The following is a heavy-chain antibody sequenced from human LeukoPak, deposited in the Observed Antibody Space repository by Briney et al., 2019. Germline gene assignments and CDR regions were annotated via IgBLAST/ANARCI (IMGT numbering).Heavy chain of an antibody. V-gene: IGHV3-53*01. CDR2: IYSGGST. CDR3: ARHRDDWNDDLFDY. D-gene: IGHD1-1*01. J-gene: IGHJ4*02. CDR1: GFTVSSNY. Sequence: GGSLRLSCAASGFTVSSNYMSWVRRAPGKGLEWVSVIYSGGSTYYADSVKGRFTISRDNSKNTQYLQMNSLRAEDTAVYYCARHRDDWNDDLFDYWGQGTLVTVSS.